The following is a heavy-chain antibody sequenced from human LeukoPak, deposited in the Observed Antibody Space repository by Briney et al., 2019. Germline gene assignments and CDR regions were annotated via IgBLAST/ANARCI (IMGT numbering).Heavy chain of an antibody. CDR1: GYTFTSYG. CDR2: ISAYNGNT. D-gene: IGHD6-13*01. Sequence: GASVKVSCKASGYTFTSYGIGWVRQAPGQGLEWMGWISAYNGNTNYAQKLQGRVTMTTDTSTSTAYMDLRSLRSDDTAVYYCARVPHGAAGTLYGMDVWGQGTTVTVSS. CDR3: ARVPHGAAGTLYGMDV. V-gene: IGHV1-18*01. J-gene: IGHJ6*02.